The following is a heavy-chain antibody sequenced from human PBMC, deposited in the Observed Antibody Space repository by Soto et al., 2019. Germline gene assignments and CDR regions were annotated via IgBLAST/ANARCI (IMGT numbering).Heavy chain of an antibody. Sequence: GGSLRLSCAASGFTFSSYSMNWVRQAPGKGLEWVSYISSSSSTIYYADSVKGRFTISRDNAKNSLYLQMNSLRAEDTAVYYCARELLWFGELNYMDVWGKGTTVTVSS. J-gene: IGHJ6*03. D-gene: IGHD3-10*01. CDR2: ISSSSSTI. V-gene: IGHV3-48*01. CDR1: GFTFSSYS. CDR3: ARELLWFGELNYMDV.